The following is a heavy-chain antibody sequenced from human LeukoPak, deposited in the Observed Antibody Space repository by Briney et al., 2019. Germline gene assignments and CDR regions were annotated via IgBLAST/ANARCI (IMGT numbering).Heavy chain of an antibody. CDR3: AKMGGHPIHNYFVGV. V-gene: IGHV3-23*01. CDR1: VFTFSIYA. Sequence: GGSLRLSCAACVFTFSIYAMSWVRHAPEEGGGWVSGMFDRGYSTHYANPVKGRFTLSRDNSNNTLSLQMNSLRAEHAALYYFAKMGGHPIHNYFVGVWGKGTTVAVSS. J-gene: IGHJ6*03. D-gene: IGHD3-16*01. CDR2: MFDRGYST.